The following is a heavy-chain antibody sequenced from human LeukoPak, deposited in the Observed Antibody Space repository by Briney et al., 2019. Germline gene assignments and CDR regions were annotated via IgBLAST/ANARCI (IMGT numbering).Heavy chain of an antibody. CDR3: TTEYYYDSSGYYYGSWEI. Sequence: GGSLRLSCAASGFTFTSYWMHWVRQAPGKGLVWVAVISYDGSYKFYADSVKGRFTISRDNSKGTLYLQMNSLKTEDTAVYYCTTEYYYDSSGYYYGSWEIWGQGTTVTVSS. CDR1: GFTFTSYW. D-gene: IGHD3-22*01. CDR2: ISYDGSYK. J-gene: IGHJ6*02. V-gene: IGHV3-30*03.